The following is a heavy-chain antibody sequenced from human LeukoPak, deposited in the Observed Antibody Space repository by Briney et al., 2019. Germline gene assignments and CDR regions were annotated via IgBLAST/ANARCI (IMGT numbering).Heavy chain of an antibody. D-gene: IGHD2/OR15-2a*01. V-gene: IGHV4-59*04. Sequence: SETLSLTCTVSGGSISSYYWSWIRQPPGKGLEWIGYIYYSGSTYYNPSLKSRVTMSVDTSKNQFSLKLSSVTAADTAVYYCARSPALLYFDYWGQGTLVTVSS. CDR3: ARSPALLYFDY. CDR1: GGSISSYY. CDR2: IYYSGST. J-gene: IGHJ4*02.